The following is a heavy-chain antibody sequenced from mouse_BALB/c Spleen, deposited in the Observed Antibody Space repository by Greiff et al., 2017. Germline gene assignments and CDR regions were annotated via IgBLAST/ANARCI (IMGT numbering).Heavy chain of an antibody. Sequence: VQLQQSGAELVKPGASVNLSCKASGYTFTSYYMYWVKQRPGQGLEWIGEINPSNGGTNFNEKFKSKATLTVDKSSSTAYMQLSSLTSEDSAVYYCTRKSIYYGNSCAYWGQGTLVTVSA. J-gene: IGHJ3*01. V-gene: IGHV1S81*02. CDR2: INPSNGGT. CDR1: GYTFTSYY. D-gene: IGHD2-1*01. CDR3: TRKSIYYGNSCAY.